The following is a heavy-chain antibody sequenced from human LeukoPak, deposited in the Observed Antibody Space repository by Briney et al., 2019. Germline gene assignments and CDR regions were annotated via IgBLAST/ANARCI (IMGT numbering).Heavy chain of an antibody. Sequence: PSETLSLTCAGYGGSFSGYYWSWIRQPPGKGLEWIGEINHSGSTNYNPSLKSRVTISVDTSKNQFSLKLSSVTAADTAVYYCAREKTGRRITIFGVAEMRRDYMDVWGKGTTVTVSS. V-gene: IGHV4-34*01. J-gene: IGHJ6*03. CDR1: GGSFSGYY. D-gene: IGHD3-3*01. CDR3: AREKTGRRITIFGVAEMRRDYMDV. CDR2: INHSGST.